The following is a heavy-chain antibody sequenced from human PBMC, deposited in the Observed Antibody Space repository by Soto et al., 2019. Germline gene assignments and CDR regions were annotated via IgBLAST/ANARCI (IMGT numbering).Heavy chain of an antibody. CDR1: GYSFTHYW. Sequence: GESLKISCKASGYSFTHYWIGWVRQLPGKGLEWMGVIYPGASDTRYSPSFQGQVTISVDTSMNIAYLQWSSLKASDTAVYYCARYVRDFWSGMDVWGQGTTVTVSS. D-gene: IGHD3-3*01. V-gene: IGHV5-51*01. J-gene: IGHJ6*02. CDR3: ARYVRDFWSGMDV. CDR2: IYPGASDT.